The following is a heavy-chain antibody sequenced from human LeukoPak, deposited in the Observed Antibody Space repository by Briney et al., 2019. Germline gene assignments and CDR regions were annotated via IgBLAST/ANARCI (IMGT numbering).Heavy chain of an antibody. J-gene: IGHJ4*02. CDR1: GGSISSSNW. CDR3: ARWTTVTRAFDF. D-gene: IGHD4-17*01. CDR2: IYHSGSI. V-gene: IGHV4-4*02. Sequence: SETLSLTCAVSGGSISSSNWWSWVRQPPGKGLEWIGEIYHSGSINYKSSLKSRVTMSVDTSKNQFSLTLNSVTAADTGVYYCARWTTVTRAFDFWGQGTLVTVSS.